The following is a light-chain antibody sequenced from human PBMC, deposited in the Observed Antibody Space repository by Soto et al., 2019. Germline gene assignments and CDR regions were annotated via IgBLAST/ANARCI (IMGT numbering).Light chain of an antibody. Sequence: QSVLTQPPSVSGAPGQRVTISCTGSSSDIGAGYDVHWYQQVPGTAPKLLIYGNINRPSGVPDRFSGSKSGTSASLAITGLLADDEADYYCQSYDSSLTVVFGGGTKLTVL. CDR2: GNI. CDR3: QSYDSSLTVV. V-gene: IGLV1-40*01. CDR1: SSDIGAGYD. J-gene: IGLJ2*01.